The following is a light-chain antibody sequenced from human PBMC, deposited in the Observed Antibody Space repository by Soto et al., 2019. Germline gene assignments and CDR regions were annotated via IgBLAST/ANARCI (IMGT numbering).Light chain of an antibody. CDR3: QQYESYPLS. V-gene: IGKV1-5*03. CDR1: QSISDW. J-gene: IGKJ4*01. CDR2: KAS. Sequence: DIQMTQSLFTLSASVGDRVTISCRASQSISDWLAWYQQKPGKAPKLLIYKASILESGVPSRFSGSGSGTEFTLTISSLQPDDFATYYCQQYESYPLSFGGGTKVEIK.